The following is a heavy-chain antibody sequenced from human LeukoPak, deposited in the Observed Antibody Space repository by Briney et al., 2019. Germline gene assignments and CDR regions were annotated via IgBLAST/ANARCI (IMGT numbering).Heavy chain of an antibody. CDR1: GFTFRRNS. D-gene: IGHD1-1*01. J-gene: IGHJ4*02. Sequence: GGPLRLSCTASGFTFRRNSMNCLPQSPGKVLEWVYSISSISSYIYYADSVKDRFTISRDNAKNELYLQINSLRAEDTAVYYCARNWNDVGGQGTRVSVSS. CDR2: ISSISSYI. CDR3: ARNWNDV. V-gene: IGHV3-21*01.